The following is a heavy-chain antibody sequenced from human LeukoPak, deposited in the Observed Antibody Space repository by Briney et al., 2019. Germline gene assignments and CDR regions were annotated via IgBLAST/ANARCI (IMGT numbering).Heavy chain of an antibody. CDR1: GFTFSSYA. Sequence: PGGSLRLSCAASGFTFSSYAMHWVRQAPGKGLEWVAVISYDGSNKYYADSVKGRFTISRDNSKNTLYLQMNSLRAEDTAVYYCARKHYYDSSGPDYWGQGTLVTVSS. CDR2: ISYDGSNK. CDR3: ARKHYYDSSGPDY. D-gene: IGHD3-22*01. J-gene: IGHJ4*02. V-gene: IGHV3-30-3*01.